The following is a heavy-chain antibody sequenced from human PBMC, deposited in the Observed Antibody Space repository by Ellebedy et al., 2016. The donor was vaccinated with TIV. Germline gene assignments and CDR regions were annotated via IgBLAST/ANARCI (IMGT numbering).Heavy chain of an antibody. Sequence: ASVKVSCXTSGYSFINYMINWVRQAPGQGLEWVGWISPYNGNTKYAQKFQGRVTMTRNTSISTAYMELSSLRSEDTAVYYCARVPKGSGSYYRWFDPWGQGTLVTVSS. V-gene: IGHV1-8*02. CDR1: GYSFINYM. D-gene: IGHD3-10*01. CDR2: ISPYNGNT. CDR3: ARVPKGSGSYYRWFDP. J-gene: IGHJ5*02.